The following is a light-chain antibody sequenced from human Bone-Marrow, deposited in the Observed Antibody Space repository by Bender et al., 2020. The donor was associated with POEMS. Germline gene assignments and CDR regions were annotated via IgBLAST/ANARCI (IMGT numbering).Light chain of an antibody. V-gene: IGLV2-14*02. Sequence: QSALTQPASVSGSPGQSITISCTGTSNDVGGYNLVSWDQQHPGKAPKLIIYEGDKRPSGASNRFSGSKSGNTASLTISGLQAEDEANYYCSSYTTSNTLVFGAGTKLTVL. CDR1: SNDVGGYNL. CDR3: SSYTTSNTLV. CDR2: EGD. J-gene: IGLJ3*02.